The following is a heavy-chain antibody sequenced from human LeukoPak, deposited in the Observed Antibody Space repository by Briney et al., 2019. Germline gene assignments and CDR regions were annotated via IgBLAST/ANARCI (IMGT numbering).Heavy chain of an antibody. CDR2: ISSSSSTI. CDR3: ARYRIAAAGTGEYFQH. V-gene: IGHV3-48*01. D-gene: IGHD6-13*01. Sequence: PGGSLRLSCAASGFTFSSYSMTWVRQAPGKGLEWVSYISSSSSTIYYADSVKGRFTISRDNAKNSLYLQMNSLRAEDTAVYYCARYRIAAAGTGEYFQHWGQGTLVTVSS. CDR1: GFTFSSYS. J-gene: IGHJ1*01.